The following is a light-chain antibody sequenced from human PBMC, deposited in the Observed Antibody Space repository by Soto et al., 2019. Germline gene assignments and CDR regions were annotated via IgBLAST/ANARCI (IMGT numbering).Light chain of an antibody. CDR1: QSVSSSY. CDR3: QQDGSSPALT. Sequence: EIVLTQSPGTLSLSPGERATLSCRASQSVSSSYLAWYQQKPGQAPRLLIYGASSRANGIPDRFSGSGSGTDFTLIISRLEPEDFAVYYCQQDGSSPALTFGGGTKVEIK. V-gene: IGKV3-20*01. J-gene: IGKJ4*01. CDR2: GAS.